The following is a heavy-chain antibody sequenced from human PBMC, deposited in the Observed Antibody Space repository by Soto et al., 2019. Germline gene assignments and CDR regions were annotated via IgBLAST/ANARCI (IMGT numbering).Heavy chain of an antibody. CDR3: VRALGLVGDHKALDY. V-gene: IGHV4-34*01. Sequence: SETLSLTCAVYGGSFSGYYWTWIRQPPGKGLEWIGEINHSGSTNYTPSLKSRVTISVDTSKNQFSLKLSSVTAADTAVYYCVRALGLVGDHKALDYWGQGTLVTVSS. D-gene: IGHD1-26*01. CDR1: GGSFSGYY. J-gene: IGHJ4*02. CDR2: INHSGST.